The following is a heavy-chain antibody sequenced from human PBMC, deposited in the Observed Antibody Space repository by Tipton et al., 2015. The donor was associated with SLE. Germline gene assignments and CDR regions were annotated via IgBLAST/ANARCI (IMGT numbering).Heavy chain of an antibody. V-gene: IGHV4-61*01. CDR2: IYYSGST. J-gene: IGHJ4*02. D-gene: IGHD4/OR15-4a*01. Sequence: TLSLTCTVSGVSISSASYYWNWIRQPPGKGLELIGYIYYSGSTNYNPSLKSRVTISVDTSKNQFSLKLTSVTAADTAVYYCTRGHGARYYFDFWGQGTLVTVSS. CDR1: GVSISSASYY. CDR3: TRGHGARYYFDF.